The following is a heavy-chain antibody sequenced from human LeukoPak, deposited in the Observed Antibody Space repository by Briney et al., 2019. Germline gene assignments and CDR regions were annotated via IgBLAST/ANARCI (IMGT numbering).Heavy chain of an antibody. CDR1: GFTFGDYA. CDR2: IRSKAYGGTT. V-gene: IGHV3-49*04. J-gene: IGHJ4*02. D-gene: IGHD3-9*01. Sequence: PGGSLRLSCTASGFTFGDYAMSWVRQAPGKGLEWVGFIRSKAYGGTTEYAASVKGRFTISRDDSKSIAYLQMNSLKTEDTAVYYCTRDRELQYFDWLSYWGQGTLVTVSS. CDR3: TRDRELQYFDWLSY.